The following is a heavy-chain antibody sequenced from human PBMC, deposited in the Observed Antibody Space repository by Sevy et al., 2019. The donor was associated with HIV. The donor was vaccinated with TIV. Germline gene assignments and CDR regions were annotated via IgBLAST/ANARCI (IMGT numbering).Heavy chain of an antibody. CDR1: GFPFNDHA. D-gene: IGHD2-21*01. V-gene: IGHV3-9*01. Sequence: GGSLRLSCAASGFPFNDHALHWVRQVPGKGLEWVSGISWNSRNVGYAASVKGRFTISRDNANHFLYLEMNGLRPEDTAFYYCAKDINRGCDGINCYPYYYYFYGLDVWGQGTTVTVSS. CDR2: ISWNSRNV. J-gene: IGHJ6*02. CDR3: AKDINRGCDGINCYPYYYYFYGLDV.